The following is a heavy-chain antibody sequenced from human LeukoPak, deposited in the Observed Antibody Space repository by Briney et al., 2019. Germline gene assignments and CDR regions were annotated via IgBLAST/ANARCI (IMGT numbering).Heavy chain of an antibody. J-gene: IGHJ5*02. V-gene: IGHV1-46*01. CDR3: ATETALYWFDP. CDR1: GYTFTSYY. Sequence: APVKVSCKASGYTFTSYYMHWVRQAPGQGLEWMGIINPSGGSTSYAQKFQGRVTMTRDTSTSTVYMELSSLRSEDTAVYYCATETALYWFDPWGQGTLVTVSS. CDR2: INPSGGST. D-gene: IGHD2-21*02.